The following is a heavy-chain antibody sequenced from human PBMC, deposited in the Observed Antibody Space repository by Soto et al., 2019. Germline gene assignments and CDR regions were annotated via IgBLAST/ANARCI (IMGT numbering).Heavy chain of an antibody. CDR2: INHSGIT. J-gene: IGHJ4*02. V-gene: IGHV4-34*01. Sequence: QVQLQQWGAGLLKPSETLSLTCAVYGGSFSGYYWNWIRQPPGKGLEWIGEINHSGITNYNPSLKSRVTISLDTSKSQFSLKLSSVPAADTAVYYCAVDGARIGYWGPGTLVTVSS. CDR1: GGSFSGYY. D-gene: IGHD2-15*01. CDR3: AVDGARIGY.